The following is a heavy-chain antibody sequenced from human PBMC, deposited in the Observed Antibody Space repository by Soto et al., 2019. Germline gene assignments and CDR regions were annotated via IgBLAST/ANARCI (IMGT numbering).Heavy chain of an antibody. CDR1: GFTVSSYA. CDR2: ISYDGSNK. V-gene: IGHV3-30-3*01. Sequence: QVQLVESGGGVVQPGRSLRLSCAASGFTVSSYAMHWVRQAPGKGLEWVAVISYDGSNKYYADSVKGRFTISRDNSKNTLYLQMNSLRAEDTAVYYCARDREGGWLVILHYFDYWGQGTLVTVSS. J-gene: IGHJ4*02. D-gene: IGHD6-19*01. CDR3: ARDREGGWLVILHYFDY.